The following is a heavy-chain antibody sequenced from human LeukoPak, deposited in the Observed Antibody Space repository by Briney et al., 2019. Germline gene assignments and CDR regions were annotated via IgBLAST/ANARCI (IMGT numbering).Heavy chain of an antibody. CDR3: ARGHGSGYTNYFDP. CDR1: GYTFTNYY. J-gene: IGHJ5*02. Sequence: ASVKVSCKASGYTFTNYYIHWVRQAPGQGLECMGIINPSGGSTSYAQKFQGRVAMTRDMSTSTFYMELSSLRSEDTAVYYCARGHGSGYTNYFDPWGQGTLVTVSS. V-gene: IGHV1-46*01. D-gene: IGHD3-10*01. CDR2: INPSGGST.